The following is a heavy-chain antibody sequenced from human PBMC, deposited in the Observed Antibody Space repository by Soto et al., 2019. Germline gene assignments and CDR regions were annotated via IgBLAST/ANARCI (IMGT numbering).Heavy chain of an antibody. J-gene: IGHJ3*02. CDR1: GGSISSSNW. D-gene: IGHD6-19*01. CDR3: ARDVEVDRHSISGWSGGAFDI. CDR2: IYHSGST. V-gene: IGHV4-4*02. Sequence: SETLSLTCAVSGGSISSSNWWSWVRQPPGKGLEWIGEIYHSGSTNYNPSLKSRVTISVDKSKNQFSLKLSSVTAADTAVYYWARDVEVDRHSISGWSGGAFDIWGQGTMVTVSS.